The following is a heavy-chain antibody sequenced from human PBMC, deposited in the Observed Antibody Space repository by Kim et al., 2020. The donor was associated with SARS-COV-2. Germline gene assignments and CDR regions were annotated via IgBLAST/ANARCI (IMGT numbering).Heavy chain of an antibody. Sequence: GGSLRLSCAASGFTFSSYGMHWVRQAPGKGLEWVAVISYDGSNKYYADSVKGRFTISRDNSKNTLYLQMNSLRAEDTAVYYCAKYSSLAVVVPHIDYWC. J-gene: IGHJ4*01. V-gene: IGHV3-30*18. CDR3: AKYSSLAVVVPHIDY. CDR2: ISYDGSNK. D-gene: IGHD2-2*01. CDR1: GFTFSSYG.